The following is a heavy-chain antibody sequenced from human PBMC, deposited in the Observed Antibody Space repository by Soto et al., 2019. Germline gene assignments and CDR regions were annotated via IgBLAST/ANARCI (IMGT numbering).Heavy chain of an antibody. V-gene: IGHV1-69*13. J-gene: IGHJ6*02. CDR3: ARGPPPRAYELAWGYYYCAMDV. CDR2: IIPIFGTA. D-gene: IGHD2-2*01. CDR1: GGTFSSYA. Sequence: ASVKVSCKASGGTFSSYAISWVRQAPGQGLEWMGGIIPIFGTANYAQKFQGRVTITADESTSTAYMELSSLRSEDTAVYYCARGPPPRAYELAWGYYYCAMDVWGQGTTVTVSS.